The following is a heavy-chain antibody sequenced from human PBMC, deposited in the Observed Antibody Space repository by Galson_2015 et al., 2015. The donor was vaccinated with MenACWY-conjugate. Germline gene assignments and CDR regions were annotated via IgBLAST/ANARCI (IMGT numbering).Heavy chain of an antibody. V-gene: IGHV3-74*01. D-gene: IGHD6-19*01. J-gene: IGHJ4*02. CDR1: GFTFSRYW. CDR3: ARQMYSSYWWPDY. Sequence: LRLSCAASGFTFSRYWMHWVRQAPGKGLVWVSRINSDGSTTSYADSVKGRFTISRDNAKNTLYLQMNSLRAEDTAVYYCARQMYSSYWWPDYWGQGTLVTVSS. CDR2: INSDGSTT.